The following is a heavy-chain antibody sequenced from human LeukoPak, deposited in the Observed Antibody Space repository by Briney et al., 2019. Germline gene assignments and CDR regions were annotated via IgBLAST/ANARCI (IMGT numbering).Heavy chain of an antibody. CDR3: ARDSIRQQFYYFDY. V-gene: IGHV3-30*02. Sequence: GGSLRLSCAASGFTFSSYDMHWVRQAPGKGLEWVAFMQYDGSIKYYADSVKGRFTISRDNSKNTLYLQMDSLRADDTAVYFCARDSIRQQFYYFDYWGRGTLVTVSS. D-gene: IGHD6-13*01. CDR1: GFTFSSYD. CDR2: MQYDGSIK. J-gene: IGHJ4*02.